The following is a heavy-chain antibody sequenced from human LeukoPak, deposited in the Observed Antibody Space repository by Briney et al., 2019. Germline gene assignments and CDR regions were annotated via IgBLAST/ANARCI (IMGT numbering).Heavy chain of an antibody. D-gene: IGHD4-17*01. Sequence: SGPTLVNPTQTLTLTCTFSGFSLSTTGVGVGWIRQPPGKALEWLALIYWDDDKRYSPSLKSRLTITKDTSKNQVVPTMTNMDPVDTATYYCAHSLIDDYGDYESPVGFDYWGQGTLVTVSS. CDR2: IYWDDDK. V-gene: IGHV2-5*02. CDR3: AHSLIDDYGDYESPVGFDY. CDR1: GFSLSTTGVG. J-gene: IGHJ4*02.